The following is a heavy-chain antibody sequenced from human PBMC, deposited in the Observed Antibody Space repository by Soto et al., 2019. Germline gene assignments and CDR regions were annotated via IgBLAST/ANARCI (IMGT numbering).Heavy chain of an antibody. CDR2: ISTGGAYM. D-gene: IGHD2-21*01. J-gene: IGHJ4*02. V-gene: IGHV3-21*06. Sequence: VQLVESGGGLVKAGGSLRLFCTASGFTFRNYNMNWVRQAPGKGLEWVSSISTGGAYMFYADSVKGRFTISRDNAQNSLFLQIDSLRAEDTAVYYCARDIASPGGDYFDSWGQGTLVTVSS. CDR3: ARDIASPGGDYFDS. CDR1: GFTFRNYN.